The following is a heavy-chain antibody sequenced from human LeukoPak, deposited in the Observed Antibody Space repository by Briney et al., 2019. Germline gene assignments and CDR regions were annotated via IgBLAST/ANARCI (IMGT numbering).Heavy chain of an antibody. CDR2: ISSSSSYI. D-gene: IGHD6-19*01. CDR1: GFTFSIYS. CDR3: ARDQSYYSSGWSASYYYYGMDV. Sequence: PGGSLRLSCAASGFTFSIYSMNWARQAPGKGLEWGSSISSSSSYIYYVDSVKGRFTISRDNAKNSLYLQMNSLRAEDTAVYYCARDQSYYSSGWSASYYYYGMDVWGQGTTVTVSS. V-gene: IGHV3-21*01. J-gene: IGHJ6*02.